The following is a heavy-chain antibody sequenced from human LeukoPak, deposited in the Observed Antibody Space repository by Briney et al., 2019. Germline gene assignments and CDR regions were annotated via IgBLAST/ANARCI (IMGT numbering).Heavy chain of an antibody. J-gene: IGHJ4*02. CDR1: GFTFSNYA. CDR3: ARGPLTEVAGTTWDS. CDR2: VSGSGGST. Sequence: RGSLRLSCAASGFTFSNYAMSWVRQSPRKGLEWVSAVSGSGGSTYYADSVRGRFTVSRDNSQITLYLQMNSLGAEDTAVYFCARGPLTEVAGTTWDSWGRGTLVTVSS. V-gene: IGHV3-23*01. D-gene: IGHD6-19*01.